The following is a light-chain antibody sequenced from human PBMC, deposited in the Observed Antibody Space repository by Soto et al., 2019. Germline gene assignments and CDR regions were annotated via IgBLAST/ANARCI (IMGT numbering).Light chain of an antibody. V-gene: IGLV1-40*01. CDR3: QSYDSSLSGVV. CDR2: GNS. J-gene: IGLJ2*01. CDR1: SSNIGAGYD. Sequence: QSVLTQPPSVSGAPGQRVTISCTGSSSNIGAGYDVHWYQQFPGTAPKLLIYGNSNRPSGVPDRFSGSKSGTSASLAITGLQXXXXXDYYCQSYDSSLSGVVFGGGTKL.